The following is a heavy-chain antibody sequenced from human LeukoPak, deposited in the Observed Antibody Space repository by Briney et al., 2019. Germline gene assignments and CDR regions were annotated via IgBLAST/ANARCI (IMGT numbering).Heavy chain of an antibody. CDR1: GFTFNRYN. CDR3: ARDLDWGAFDA. V-gene: IGHV3-21*04. Sequence: PGGSLRLSCAASGFTFNRYNMNWVRRAPGKGLEWVSSISTSSSYIYYADSVRGRFTISRDNAKNSLYLQMNSLRAEDTALYYCARDLDWGAFDAWGQGTLVTVSS. D-gene: IGHD3-9*01. J-gene: IGHJ5*02. CDR2: ISTSSSYI.